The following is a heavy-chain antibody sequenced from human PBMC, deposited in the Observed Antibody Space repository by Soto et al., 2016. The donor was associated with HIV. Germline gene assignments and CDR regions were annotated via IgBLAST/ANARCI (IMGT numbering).Heavy chain of an antibody. J-gene: IGHJ5*02. CDR3: AWDSRGYLAS. Sequence: QVQLVQSGAEVKKPGASVKVSCKTSGYTFTAYYMHWVRQAPGQGLEWMGWINPNSGGTDYAQKFQGRVSMTTDTSISTAYMELSRLKSDDTAVYYCAWDSRGYLASWGQGNPGHRSPQ. D-gene: IGHD3-22*01. CDR2: INPNSGGT. V-gene: IGHV1-2*02. CDR1: GYTFTAYY.